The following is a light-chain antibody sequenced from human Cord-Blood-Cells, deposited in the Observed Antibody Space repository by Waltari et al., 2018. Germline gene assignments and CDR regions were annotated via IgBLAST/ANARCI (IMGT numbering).Light chain of an antibody. CDR2: LGS. CDR1: QSLLHSNGYNY. CDR3: MQALQTPLT. Sequence: IVMTQSPLSLPVTPVELASISCRSSQSLLHSNGYNYLDWYLQKPGQSPQLLIYLGSNRASGIPDRCSGSGSGTDFTLKISRVEAEDVGVYYCMQALQTPLTFGGGTKVEIK. V-gene: IGKV2-28*01. J-gene: IGKJ4*01.